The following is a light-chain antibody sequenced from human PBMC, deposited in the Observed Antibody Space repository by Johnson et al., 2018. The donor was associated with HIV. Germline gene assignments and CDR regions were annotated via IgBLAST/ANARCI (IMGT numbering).Light chain of an antibody. CDR2: ENN. J-gene: IGLJ1*01. CDR1: SSNIGNNY. CDR3: GTWDSSLSGSYG. V-gene: IGLV1-51*02. Sequence: QSVLTQPPSVSAAPGQKVTISCSGSSSNIGNNYVSWYQQLPGTAPKLLIYENNMRPSGIPDRFSGSKSGTSATLGITGLQTGDEADYYCGTWDSSLSGSYGFGTGTKVTGL.